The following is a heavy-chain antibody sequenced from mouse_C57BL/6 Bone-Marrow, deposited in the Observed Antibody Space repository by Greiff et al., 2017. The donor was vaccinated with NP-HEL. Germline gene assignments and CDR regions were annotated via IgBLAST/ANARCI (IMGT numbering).Heavy chain of an antibody. CDR2: IYPGGGYT. Sequence: QVQLQQSGAELVRPGTSVKMSCKASGYTFTNYWIGWAKQRPGHGLEWIGDIYPGGGYTNYNEKFKGKATLTADKSSSTAYMQFSSLTSEDSAIYYCARNYDGSPFAYWGQGTLVTVSA. V-gene: IGHV1-63*01. CDR3: ARNYDGSPFAY. J-gene: IGHJ3*01. D-gene: IGHD2-3*01. CDR1: GYTFTNYW.